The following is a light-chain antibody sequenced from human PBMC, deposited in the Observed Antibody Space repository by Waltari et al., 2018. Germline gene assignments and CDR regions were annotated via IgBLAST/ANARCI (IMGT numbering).Light chain of an antibody. J-gene: IGLJ1*01. CDR1: SSDVGAYNY. Sequence: QSALTQPASVSGSPGQSITISCTGTSSDVGAYNYVSWYQQHPGKAPKLMIYDVSNRPSGVSNRFSGSKSDNTASLTISGLQAEDEADYYCSSYTSSSRVFGTGTKVTVL. CDR3: SSYTSSSRV. CDR2: DVS. V-gene: IGLV2-14*03.